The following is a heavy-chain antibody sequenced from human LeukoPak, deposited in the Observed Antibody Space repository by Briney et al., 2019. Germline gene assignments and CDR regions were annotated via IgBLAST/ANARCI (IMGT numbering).Heavy chain of an antibody. CDR1: GYRFTSYW. D-gene: IGHD2-8*01. Sequence: GESLKISCKGSGYRFTSYWIGWVRQMPGKGLEWMGIIYPGDSDTRYGPSFQGQVTISADKSISTAYLQWSSLKASDTAMYFCARHEANGHYSFDYWGQGTLVTVSS. CDR3: ARHEANGHYSFDY. J-gene: IGHJ4*02. CDR2: IYPGDSDT. V-gene: IGHV5-51*01.